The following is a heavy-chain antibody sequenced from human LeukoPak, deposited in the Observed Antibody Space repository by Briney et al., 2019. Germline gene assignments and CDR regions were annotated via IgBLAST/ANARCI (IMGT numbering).Heavy chain of an antibody. Sequence: SETLSLTCAVSGYSISSGYYWGWIRQPAGKGLEWIGRIYTSGSTNYNPSLKSRVTISVDTSKNQFSLKLSSVTAADTAVYYCARQSPYYYDSSGYIDYWGQGTLVTVSS. D-gene: IGHD3-22*01. V-gene: IGHV4-38-2*01. CDR3: ARQSPYYYDSSGYIDY. CDR2: IYTSGST. CDR1: GYSISSGYY. J-gene: IGHJ4*02.